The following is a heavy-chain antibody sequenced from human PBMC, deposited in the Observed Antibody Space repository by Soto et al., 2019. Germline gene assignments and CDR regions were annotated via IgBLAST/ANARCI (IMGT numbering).Heavy chain of an antibody. CDR2: INHSGST. V-gene: IGHV4-34*01. CDR3: ARGLWYYGSGSSYDGMGGMDV. Sequence: PSETLSLTCAVYGGSFSGYYWSWIRQPPGKGLEWIGEINHSGSTNYNPSLKSRVTISVDTSKNQFSLKLSSVTAADTAVYYCARGLWYYGSGSSYDGMGGMDVWGQGTTVT. CDR1: GGSFSGYY. J-gene: IGHJ6*02. D-gene: IGHD3-10*01.